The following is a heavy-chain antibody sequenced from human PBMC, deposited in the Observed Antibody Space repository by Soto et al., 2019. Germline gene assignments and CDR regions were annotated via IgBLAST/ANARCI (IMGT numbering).Heavy chain of an antibody. Sequence: EVQLLESGGGLVQPGGSLRLSCAASGFSFSSYAMVWVRQAPGKGLEWVPVIRARGGSLYCADSVQGRFTISIDNTKKVLSLEMNRLRAEDTATYFSAKGSIEYSSSVDNWGQGTLVVFSS. D-gene: IGHD5-12*01. V-gene: IGHV3-23*01. CDR3: AKGSIEYSSSVDN. CDR2: IRARGGSL. CDR1: GFSFSSYA. J-gene: IGHJ4*02.